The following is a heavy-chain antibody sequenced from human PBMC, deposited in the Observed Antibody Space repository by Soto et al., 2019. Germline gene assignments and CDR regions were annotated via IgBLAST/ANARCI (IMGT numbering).Heavy chain of an antibody. CDR2: INPNSGGT. CDR1: GYTFTGYY. CDR3: ARDKGYSSPFSSPYYYGMDV. Sequence: ASVKVSCKASGYTFTGYYMHWVRQAPGQGLEWMGWINPNSGGTNYAQKFQGRVTMTRDTSISTAYMELSRLRSDDTAVYYCARDKGYSSPFSSPYYYGMDVWGQGTTVTVSS. J-gene: IGHJ6*02. D-gene: IGHD6-13*01. V-gene: IGHV1-2*02.